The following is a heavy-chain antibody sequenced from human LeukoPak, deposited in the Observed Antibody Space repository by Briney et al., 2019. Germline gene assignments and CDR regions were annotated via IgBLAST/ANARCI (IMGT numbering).Heavy chain of an antibody. CDR2: IKRKTEGGTT. CDR1: GFTLSNAQ. V-gene: IGHV3-15*01. J-gene: IGHJ4*02. CDR3: TMRRGTIGY. Sequence: PGGSLRLSCAASGFTLSNAQMSWVRHAPGKGLEWVVRIKRKTEGGTTSYAARVKRRFTISRNDSKNTPYLQMNSLRTEVTAVYYCTMRRGTIGYWGEGTLVTVSS. D-gene: IGHD3-16*01.